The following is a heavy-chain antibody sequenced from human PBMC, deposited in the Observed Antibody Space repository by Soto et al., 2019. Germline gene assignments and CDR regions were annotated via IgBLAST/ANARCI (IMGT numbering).Heavy chain of an antibody. CDR3: AREAGYDSSGYALRYFDY. J-gene: IGHJ4*02. CDR2: IYSGGST. Sequence: GGSLRLSCAASGFTVSSNYMSWVRQAPGKGLEWVSVIYSGGSTYYADSVKGRFTISRDNSKNTLYLQMNSLRAEDTAVYYCAREAGYDSSGYALRYFDYWGQGTLVTVSS. V-gene: IGHV3-53*01. D-gene: IGHD3-22*01. CDR1: GFTVSSNY.